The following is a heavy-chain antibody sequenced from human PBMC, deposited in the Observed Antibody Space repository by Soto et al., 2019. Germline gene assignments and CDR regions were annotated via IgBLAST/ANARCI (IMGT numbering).Heavy chain of an antibody. D-gene: IGHD1-26*01. V-gene: IGHV4-61*01. CDR3: ARDRELHYHGMDV. CDR2: IYYSGST. Sequence: QVQLQESGPGLVKPSETLSLTCTVSGGSVSSGSYYWSWIRQPPGKGLEWIGYIYYSGSTNYNPSLKSRVXXSXDXXKNQFSLKLSSVTAADTAVYYCARDRELHYHGMDVWGQGTTVTVSS. CDR1: GGSVSSGSYY. J-gene: IGHJ6*02.